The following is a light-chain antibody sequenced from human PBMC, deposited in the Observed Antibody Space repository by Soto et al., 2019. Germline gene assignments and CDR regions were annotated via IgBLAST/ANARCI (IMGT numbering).Light chain of an antibody. CDR2: TAT. CDR1: QGISRW. Sequence: DIQMTQSPSSVSASVGDRVTITCWASQGISRWLAWYQQKPGKAPKLLIYTATSLQSGVPSRFSGSGSGTDFTLTISSLQPEDFATYYCQQANSFPWTFGQGTRVDIK. V-gene: IGKV1-12*01. CDR3: QQANSFPWT. J-gene: IGKJ1*01.